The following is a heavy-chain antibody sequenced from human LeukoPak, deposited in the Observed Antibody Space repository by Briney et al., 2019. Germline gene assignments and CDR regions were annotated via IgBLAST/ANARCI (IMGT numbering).Heavy chain of an antibody. V-gene: IGHV3-23*01. D-gene: IGHD6-19*01. J-gene: IGHJ5*02. CDR2: ISGSGGST. CDR3: TKVEKSGSGWYWFDP. Sequence: PGGSLRLSCAASGFTFDDYGMSWVRQAPGKGLEWVSAISGSGGSTYYADSVKGRFTISRDNSKNTLYLQMNSLRVEDTALYYCTKVEKSGSGWYWFDPWGQGTLVTVSS. CDR1: GFTFDDYG.